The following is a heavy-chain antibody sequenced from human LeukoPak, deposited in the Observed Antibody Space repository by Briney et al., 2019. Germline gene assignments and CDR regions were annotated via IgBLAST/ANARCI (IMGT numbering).Heavy chain of an antibody. CDR1: GFTFTSYA. D-gene: IGHD6-19*01. CDR3: AKFRPVTSVAGTIFHY. Sequence: PGGSLRLSCAASGFTFTSYAMSWVRQAPGKGLEWVSAISGSGGSTYYADSGKGRFTISRDNSKNTLYLQMNTLRAEDTAVYYCAKFRPVTSVAGTIFHYWGQGTLVTVSS. V-gene: IGHV3-23*01. CDR2: ISGSGGST. J-gene: IGHJ4*02.